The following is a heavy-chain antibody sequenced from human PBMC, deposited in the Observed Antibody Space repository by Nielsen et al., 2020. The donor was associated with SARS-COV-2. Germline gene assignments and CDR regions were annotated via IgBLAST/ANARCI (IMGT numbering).Heavy chain of an antibody. CDR2: ISGSGGST. Sequence: IRQPPGKGLEWVSAISGSGGSTYYADSVKGRFTISRDNSKNTLYLQMNSLRAEDTAVYYCAKDNLPNYDFWSGYSYYYYYYMDVWGKGTTVTVSS. D-gene: IGHD3-3*01. CDR3: AKDNLPNYDFWSGYSYYYYYYMDV. V-gene: IGHV3-23*01. J-gene: IGHJ6*03.